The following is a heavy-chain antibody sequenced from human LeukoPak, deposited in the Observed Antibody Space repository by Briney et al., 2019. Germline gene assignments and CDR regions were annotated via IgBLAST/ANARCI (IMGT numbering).Heavy chain of an antibody. D-gene: IGHD5-12*01. Sequence: SETLSLTCTVSGGSVSSGSYYWGWIRQPPGKGLEWIGSIYYSGSTYYNPSLKSRVTISVDTSKNQFSLKLSSVTAADTAVYYCARLRSGYLYYFDYWGQGTLVTVSS. CDR1: GGSVSSGSYY. CDR3: ARLRSGYLYYFDY. CDR2: IYYSGST. V-gene: IGHV4-39*01. J-gene: IGHJ4*02.